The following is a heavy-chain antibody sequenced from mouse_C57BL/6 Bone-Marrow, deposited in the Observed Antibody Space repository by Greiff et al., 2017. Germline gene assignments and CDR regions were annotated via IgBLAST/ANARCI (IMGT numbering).Heavy chain of an antibody. CDR1: GYTFTSYG. CDR3: AGLRSAWFAY. V-gene: IGHV1-58*01. Sequence: EVQLQQSGAELVRPGSSVKMSCTTSGYTFTSYGINWVKQRPGQGLEWIGYIYIGNGYTEYNEKFKGKATLTSDTSSSTAYMQLSCLTSADSAFYCCAGLRSAWFAYWGQGTLVTVSA. J-gene: IGHJ3*01. D-gene: IGHD1-1*01. CDR2: IYIGNGYT.